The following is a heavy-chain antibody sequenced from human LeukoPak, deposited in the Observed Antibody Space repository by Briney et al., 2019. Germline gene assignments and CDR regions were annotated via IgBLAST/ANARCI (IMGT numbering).Heavy chain of an antibody. CDR3: ARGEVLLWFGELLSSYYYMDV. D-gene: IGHD3-10*01. CDR2: IIPIFGTA. CDR1: GGTFISYA. V-gene: IGHV1-69*06. Sequence: ASVKVSCKASGGTFISYAISWVRQAPGQGLEWMGGIIPIFGTANYAQKFQGRVTITADKSTSTAYMELSSLRSEDTAVYYCARGEVLLWFGELLSSYYYMDVWGKGTTVTVSS. J-gene: IGHJ6*03.